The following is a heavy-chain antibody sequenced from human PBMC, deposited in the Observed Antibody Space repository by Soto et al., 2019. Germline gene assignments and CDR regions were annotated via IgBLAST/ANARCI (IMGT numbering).Heavy chain of an antibody. CDR2: ISSSSSYI. Sequence: GGSLRLSCAASGFTFSSYSMNWVRQAPGKGLEWVSSISSSSSYIYYADSVKGRFTISRDNAKNSLYLQMNSLRAEDTAVYYCASLSWSDGFTTNPIDYWGQGTLVTVSS. D-gene: IGHD3-3*01. J-gene: IGHJ4*02. V-gene: IGHV3-21*01. CDR1: GFTFSSYS. CDR3: ASLSWSDGFTTNPIDY.